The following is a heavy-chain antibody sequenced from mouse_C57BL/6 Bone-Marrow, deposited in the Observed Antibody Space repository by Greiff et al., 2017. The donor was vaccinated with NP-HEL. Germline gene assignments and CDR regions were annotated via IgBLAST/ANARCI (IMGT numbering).Heavy chain of an antibody. V-gene: IGHV1-82*01. CDR3: ARDSNLLDY. J-gene: IGHJ2*01. Sequence: QVQLQQSGPELVKPGASVKISCKASGYAFRSSWMNWVKQRPGKGLEWIGRIYPGDGDTNYNGKFKGKATLTADKSSSTAYMQLSSLTSEDSAVYFCARDSNLLDYWGQGTTLTVSS. CDR2: IYPGDGDT. CDR1: GYAFRSSW. D-gene: IGHD2-5*01.